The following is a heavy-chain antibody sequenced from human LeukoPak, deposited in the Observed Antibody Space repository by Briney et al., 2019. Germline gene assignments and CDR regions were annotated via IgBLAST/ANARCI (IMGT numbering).Heavy chain of an antibody. V-gene: IGHV3-7*01. CDR3: ASEPPAGDWFDP. J-gene: IGHJ5*02. Sequence: GGSLRLSCAASGFTFSSYRMSWVRPAPGKGLEGVANIKQDGSEKYYVDSVKGRFTISRDNAKNSLYLQMNSLRAEDTTVYYCASEPPAGDWFDPWGQGTLVTVSS. CDR2: IKQDGSEK. CDR1: GFTFSSYR. D-gene: IGHD2-8*02.